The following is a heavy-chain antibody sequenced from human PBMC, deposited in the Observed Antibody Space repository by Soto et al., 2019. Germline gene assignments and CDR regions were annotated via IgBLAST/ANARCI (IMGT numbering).Heavy chain of an antibody. V-gene: IGHV1-2*04. Sequence: PSVKVSCKASGYTFTGYYMHWVRQAPGQGLEWMGWINPNSGGTNYAQKFQGWVTMTRDTSISTAYMELSRLRSDDTAVYYCARDSSSSWSPDYWGQGTLVTVSS. CDR1: GYTFTGYY. J-gene: IGHJ4*02. D-gene: IGHD6-13*01. CDR2: INPNSGGT. CDR3: ARDSSSSWSPDY.